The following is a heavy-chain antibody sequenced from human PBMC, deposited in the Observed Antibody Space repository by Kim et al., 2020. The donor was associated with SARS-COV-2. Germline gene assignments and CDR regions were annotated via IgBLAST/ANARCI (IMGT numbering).Heavy chain of an antibody. CDR3: ARSHAPSWGWFDP. V-gene: IGHV4-34*01. CDR1: GGSFSGYY. D-gene: IGHD3-16*01. Sequence: SETLSLTCAVYGGSFSGYYWSWIRQPPGKGLEWIGEINHSGCTNYNPSLKSRVTISVDTSKNQFSLKLSSVTAADTAVNYCARSHAPSWGWFDPWGQGTL. CDR2: INHSGCT. J-gene: IGHJ5*02.